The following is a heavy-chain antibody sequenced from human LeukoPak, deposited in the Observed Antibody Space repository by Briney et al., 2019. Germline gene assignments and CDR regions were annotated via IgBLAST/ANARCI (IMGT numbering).Heavy chain of an antibody. CDR3: ATYSGAHHKTFDD. J-gene: IGHJ4*02. V-gene: IGHV3-7*03. CDR1: GFSVSRYW. CDR2: IEQDESEK. Sequence: GGSLRLSCAASGFSVSRYWMSWVRQAPGEGLEWVANIEQDESEKDYVDSVRGRFTISRDNAKNSLYLQMNSLRAEDTALYYCATYSGAHHKTFDDWGQGTLFTVSS. D-gene: IGHD1-26*01.